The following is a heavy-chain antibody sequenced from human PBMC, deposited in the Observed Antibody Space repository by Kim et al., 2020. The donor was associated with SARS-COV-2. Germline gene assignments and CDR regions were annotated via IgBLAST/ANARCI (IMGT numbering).Heavy chain of an antibody. V-gene: IGHV3-53*01. CDR2: T. CDR3: ARGASRVSFDI. D-gene: IGHD2-2*01. Sequence: TYNADSVKGRFTNSRNNSKSTLYLQRNSLGAEGTAVYYCARGASRVSFDIWGQGTMVTVSS. J-gene: IGHJ3*02.